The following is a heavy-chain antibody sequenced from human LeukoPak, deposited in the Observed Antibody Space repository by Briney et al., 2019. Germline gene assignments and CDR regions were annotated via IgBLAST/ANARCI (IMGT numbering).Heavy chain of an antibody. CDR2: ISSSGSTI. Sequence: PGGSLRLSCAASGFTFSSYEMNWVRQAPGKGLEWVSYISSSGSTIYYADSVKGRFTISRDNAKNSLYLQMNSLRAEDTAVYYCARGTLLWFGELSSPHWFDPWGQGTLVTVSS. J-gene: IGHJ5*02. D-gene: IGHD3-10*01. CDR1: GFTFSSYE. V-gene: IGHV3-48*03. CDR3: ARGTLLWFGELSSPHWFDP.